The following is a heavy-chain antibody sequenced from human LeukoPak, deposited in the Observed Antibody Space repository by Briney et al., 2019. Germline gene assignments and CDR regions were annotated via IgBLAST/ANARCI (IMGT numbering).Heavy chain of an antibody. D-gene: IGHD3-10*01. CDR1: GFSVGNYF. V-gene: IGHV3-53*01. Sequence: SGGSLRLSCAASGFSVGNYFMTWVRQAPGKGLEWVSVIYTGGTTYYTDSVKGRFTISRDNSKNTLYLQMNNLRVEDTAVYYCTRDHGSETYYKGVLGYWGQGTLVTVSS. CDR2: IYTGGTT. J-gene: IGHJ4*02. CDR3: TRDHGSETYYKGVLGY.